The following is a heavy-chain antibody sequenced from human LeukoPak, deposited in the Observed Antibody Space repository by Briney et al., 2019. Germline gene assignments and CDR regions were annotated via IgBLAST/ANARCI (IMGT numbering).Heavy chain of an antibody. J-gene: IGHJ4*02. D-gene: IGHD7-27*01. CDR1: GVSVSDYY. CDR3: ASRKLGNDY. V-gene: IGHV4-59*02. Sequence: KPSETLSLTCTISGVSVSDYYWSWIRQSPGKGLEWIGYIYHTGSTSYSPSLKRRVTISADTSQNQFSLKLSSVTAADTAVYCCASRKLGNDYWGQGTLVTVSS. CDR2: IYHTGST.